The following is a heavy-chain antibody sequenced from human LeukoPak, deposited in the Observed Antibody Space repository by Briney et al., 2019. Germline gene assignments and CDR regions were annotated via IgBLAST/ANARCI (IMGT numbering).Heavy chain of an antibody. V-gene: IGHV3-30*03. J-gene: IGHJ3*02. CDR2: ISYDGSNK. CDR1: GFTFSSYG. CDR3: ARQRITMVRGVTGAFDI. D-gene: IGHD3-10*01. Sequence: GGSLRLSCAASGFTFSSYGMHWVRQAPGKGLEWVAVISYDGSNKYYADSVKGRFTISRDNSKNTLYLQMNSLRAEDTAVYYCARQRITMVRGVTGAFDIWGQGTMVTVSS.